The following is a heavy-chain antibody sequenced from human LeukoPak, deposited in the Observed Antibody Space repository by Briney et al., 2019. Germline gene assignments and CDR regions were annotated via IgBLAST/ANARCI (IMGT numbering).Heavy chain of an antibody. Sequence: KASETLSLTCTVSGGSISSDCWSWIRQPPGKGLEWIGYIYYSGSTNYNPSLKSRVTISVDTSKNQFSLKLSSVTAADTAVYYCARRGYDFAFDIWGQGTMVTVSS. V-gene: IGHV4-59*08. J-gene: IGHJ3*02. CDR3: ARRGYDFAFDI. CDR2: IYYSGST. CDR1: GGSISSDC. D-gene: IGHD5-12*01.